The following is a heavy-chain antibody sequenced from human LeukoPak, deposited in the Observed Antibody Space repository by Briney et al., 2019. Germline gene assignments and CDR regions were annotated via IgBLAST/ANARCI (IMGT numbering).Heavy chain of an antibody. J-gene: IGHJ4*02. Sequence: GGSLTLSCAASGFTFRSHSMQWVCQAPGKGLEWVSHISSSGSTIYYADSVKGRFTISRDNAKESLFLQMSSLRDEDTAVYYCVFPYWQDLDHWGQETLVTVSS. CDR3: VFPYWQDLDH. V-gene: IGHV3-48*02. CDR1: GFTFRSHS. D-gene: IGHD2-15*01. CDR2: ISSSGSTI.